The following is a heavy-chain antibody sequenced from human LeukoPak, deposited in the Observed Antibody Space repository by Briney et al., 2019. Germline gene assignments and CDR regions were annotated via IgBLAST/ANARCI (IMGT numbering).Heavy chain of an antibody. Sequence: SETLSLTCTASGGSISSSSYYWGWIRQPPGKGLEWIGSIYYSGSTYYNPSLKSRVTISVDTSKNQFSLKLSSVTAADTAVYYCASPFSGSYSSDAFDIWGQGTMVTVSS. CDR1: GGSISSSSYY. CDR3: ASPFSGSYSSDAFDI. J-gene: IGHJ3*02. CDR2: IYYSGST. V-gene: IGHV4-39*01. D-gene: IGHD3-10*01.